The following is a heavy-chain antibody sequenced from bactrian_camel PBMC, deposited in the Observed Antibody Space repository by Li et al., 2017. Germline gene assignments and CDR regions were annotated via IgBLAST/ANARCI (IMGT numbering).Heavy chain of an antibody. J-gene: IGHJ4*01. V-gene: IGHV3S53*01. CDR3: AAYLRTEPWSVPCTAGSGMGLTFGY. D-gene: IGHD5*01. CDR1: GDTDSIYC. Sequence: HVQLVESGGGSAQAGRSLRLSCAASGDTDSIYCMAWFRQAPGKQREGVAFIRNGGTTSYLEAVKGRFTISRDSARNTLTLQMNNLKPEDTHTYICAAYLRTEPWSVPCTAGSGMGLTFGYWGQGTQVTVS. CDR2: IRNGGTT.